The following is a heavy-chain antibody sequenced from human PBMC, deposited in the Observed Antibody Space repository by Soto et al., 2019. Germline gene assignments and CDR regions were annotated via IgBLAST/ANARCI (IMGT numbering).Heavy chain of an antibody. D-gene: IGHD2-8*02. CDR1: GYTFTSYG. CDR2: ISPYDDNT. V-gene: IGHV1-18*01. Sequence: GASVKVSCKASGYTFTSYGISWVRQAPGQGLEWLGWISPYDDNTKYAQILQGRVSMTTDTSSNTAYMELRGLRSDDTAMYYCARDKITGLFDYWGQGTLVTVS. CDR3: ARDKITGLFDY. J-gene: IGHJ4*02.